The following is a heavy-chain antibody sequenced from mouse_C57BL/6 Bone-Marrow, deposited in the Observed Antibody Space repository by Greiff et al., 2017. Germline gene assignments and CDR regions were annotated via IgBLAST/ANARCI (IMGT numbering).Heavy chain of an antibody. Sequence: EVQLVESGPGMVKPSQSLSLTCTVTGYSITSGYDWHWIRHFPGNKLEWMGYISYSGSTNYNPSLKSRISITHDTSKNHFFLKLNSVTTEDTATYYCAREGGGYWAWFAYWGQGTLVTVSA. CDR3: AREGGGYWAWFAY. D-gene: IGHD2-3*01. V-gene: IGHV3-1*01. J-gene: IGHJ3*01. CDR2: ISYSGST. CDR1: GYSITSGYD.